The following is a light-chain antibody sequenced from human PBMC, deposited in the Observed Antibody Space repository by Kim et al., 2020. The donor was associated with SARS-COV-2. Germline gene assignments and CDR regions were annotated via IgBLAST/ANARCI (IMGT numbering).Light chain of an antibody. J-gene: IGLJ3*02. CDR3: VAWDDTLNGRV. Sequence: QSVLTQSPSVSGTPGQRVTILCSGGYSNIGKNNVYWYQQFPGTAPKLLIYRNEYRPSGVPERFSGSKSGTSASLAISGLRSEDEADYYCVAWDDTLNGRVFGGGTKVTVL. CDR1: YSNIGKNN. CDR2: RNE. V-gene: IGLV1-47*01.